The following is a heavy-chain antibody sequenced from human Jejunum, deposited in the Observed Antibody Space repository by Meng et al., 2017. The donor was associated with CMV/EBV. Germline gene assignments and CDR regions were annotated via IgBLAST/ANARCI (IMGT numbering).Heavy chain of an antibody. CDR3: AKDLFYDGSGYYLGN. D-gene: IGHD3-22*01. Sequence: SGFTFITYAMTWVSQAPGKGLEWVSLIYSGGSTTYYADSVKGRFTISRDDSKNTLYLQMNSLRAEDTAIYYCAKDLFYDGSGYYLGNWGQGALVTVSS. V-gene: IGHV3-23*03. CDR2: IYSGGSTT. CDR1: GFTFITYA. J-gene: IGHJ4*02.